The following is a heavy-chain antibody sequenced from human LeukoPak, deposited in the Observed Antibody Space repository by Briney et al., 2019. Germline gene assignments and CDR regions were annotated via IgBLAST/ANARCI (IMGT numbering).Heavy chain of an antibody. V-gene: IGHV3-49*04. CDR1: GFSFVDYA. J-gene: IGHJ1*01. CDR2: IRGKAHRGRR. CDR3: TRRAVNDYGDGRYFQY. Sequence: GGSLRLSCAASGFSFVDYAMSWVRQAPGKGLEWVGFIRGKAHRGRREYAASVQGRFTISRDDSSSIAYLQMNSLKIEDTAVYYCTRRAVNDYGDGRYFQYWGQGTLVTVSS. D-gene: IGHD4-17*01.